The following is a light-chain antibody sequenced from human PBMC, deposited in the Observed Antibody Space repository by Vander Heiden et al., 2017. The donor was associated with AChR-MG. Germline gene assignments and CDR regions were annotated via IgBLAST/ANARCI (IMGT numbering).Light chain of an antibody. CDR1: QDINSF. CDR2: DAS. CDR3: QQTHSNPRT. Sequence: DTQMTQSPSSLSASVGDRVTITCRASQDINSFLNWYQQKPGKAPKLLIYDASTLQGGVPSRFSGSGSGTDFTLTISSLQPEDFATFYCQQTHSNPRTFGPGTKVDI. J-gene: IGKJ3*01. V-gene: IGKV1-39*01.